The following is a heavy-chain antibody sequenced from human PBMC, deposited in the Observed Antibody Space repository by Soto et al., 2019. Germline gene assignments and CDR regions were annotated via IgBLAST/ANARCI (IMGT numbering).Heavy chain of an antibody. V-gene: IGHV1-18*01. D-gene: IGHD1-1*01. CDR3: ARGRYGDY. CDR2: ISAHNGNT. J-gene: IGHJ4*02. Sequence: QVHLVQSGAEVKKPGASVKVSCKGSGYAFTTYGITWVRQAPGQGLEWMGWISAHNGNTNYAQKLQGRVTATRDTSTSTADMELRSLRSDDTAVYYCARGRYGDYWGQGALVTVSS. CDR1: GYAFTTYG.